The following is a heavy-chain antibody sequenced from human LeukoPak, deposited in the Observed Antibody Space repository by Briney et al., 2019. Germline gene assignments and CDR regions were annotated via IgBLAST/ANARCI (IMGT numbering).Heavy chain of an antibody. D-gene: IGHD3-22*01. Sequence: GGSLRLSCAASGFTVSSNYMSWVRQAPGKGLEWVANIKQDGSEKYYVDSVKGRFTISRDNAKNSLYLQMNSMRAEDTAVYYCARDEHQFYHASSGRFDYWGQGILVTVSS. V-gene: IGHV3-7*04. J-gene: IGHJ4*02. CDR1: GFTVSSNY. CDR2: IKQDGSEK. CDR3: ARDEHQFYHASSGRFDY.